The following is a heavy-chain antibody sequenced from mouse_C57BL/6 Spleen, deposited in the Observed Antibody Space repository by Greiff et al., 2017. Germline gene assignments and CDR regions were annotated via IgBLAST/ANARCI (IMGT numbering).Heavy chain of an antibody. D-gene: IGHD2-3*01. CDR3: ARSLYDGYPFAY. V-gene: IGHV1-82*01. CDR2: IYPGDGDT. J-gene: IGHJ3*01. CDR1: GYAFSSSW. Sequence: QVQLQQSGPELVKPGASVKISCKASGYAFSSSWMNWVKQRPGKGLEWIGRIYPGDGDTNYNGKFKGKATLTADKSSSTAYMQLSSLTSEDSEVYFCARSLYDGYPFAYWGQGTLVTVSA.